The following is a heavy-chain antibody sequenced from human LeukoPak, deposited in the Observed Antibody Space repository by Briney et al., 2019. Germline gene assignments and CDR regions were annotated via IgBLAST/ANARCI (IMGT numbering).Heavy chain of an antibody. J-gene: IGHJ4*02. Sequence: GSLLLSCAASEFTFSSYWMSWVRQAPGKGLEWVANIKQDGGEKYYLDSVKGRFTVSRDNAKNSLYLQMNSLRAEDTAVYYCARVGARQILEYWGQGTLVIVSS. CDR1: EFTFSSYW. CDR2: IKQDGGEK. D-gene: IGHD1-1*01. CDR3: ARVGARQILEY. V-gene: IGHV3-7*01.